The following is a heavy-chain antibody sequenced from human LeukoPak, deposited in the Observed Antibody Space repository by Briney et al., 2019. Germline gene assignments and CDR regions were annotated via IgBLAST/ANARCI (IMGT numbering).Heavy chain of an antibody. J-gene: IGHJ6*02. CDR2: INPISGIA. CDR3: AKARSSRYYGMDV. CDR1: RDTFSSDS. V-gene: IGHV1-69*02. Sequence: SVKVSCKASRDTFSSDSISWVRQAPGQGLEWMGRINPISGIANFAQKFQGRVTITADKSTRTAYMELRSLRSEDTAVYYCAKARSSRYYGMDVWGQGTTVIVSS.